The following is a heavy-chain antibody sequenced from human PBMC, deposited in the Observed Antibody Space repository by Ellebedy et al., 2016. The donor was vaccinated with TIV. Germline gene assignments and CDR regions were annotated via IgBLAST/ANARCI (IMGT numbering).Heavy chain of an antibody. J-gene: IGHJ5*02. Sequence: SVKVSCXASGGTFSSYAISWVRQAPGQGLEWMGGIIPIFGTANYAQKFQGRVTITADESTSTAYMELSSLRSEDTAVYYCARVRPAYCGGDCYSGWFDPWGQGTLVTVSS. CDR1: GGTFSSYA. V-gene: IGHV1-69*13. D-gene: IGHD2-21*02. CDR3: ARVRPAYCGGDCYSGWFDP. CDR2: IIPIFGTA.